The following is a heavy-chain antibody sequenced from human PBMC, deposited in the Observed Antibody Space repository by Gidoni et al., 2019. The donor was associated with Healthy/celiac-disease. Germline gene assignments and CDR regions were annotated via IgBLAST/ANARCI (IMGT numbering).Heavy chain of an antibody. J-gene: IGHJ5*02. CDR2: IRSKANSYAT. CDR1: GFTFSGSA. V-gene: IGHV3-73*01. D-gene: IGHD4-17*01. CDR3: TSPYDYGDYVGWFDP. Sequence: EVQLVESGGGLVQPGGSLQLSCAASGFTFSGSAMHWVRQASGKGLGWVGRIRSKANSYATAYAASVKGRFTISRDDSKNTAYLQMNSLKTEDTAVYYCTSPYDYGDYVGWFDPWGQGTLVTVSS.